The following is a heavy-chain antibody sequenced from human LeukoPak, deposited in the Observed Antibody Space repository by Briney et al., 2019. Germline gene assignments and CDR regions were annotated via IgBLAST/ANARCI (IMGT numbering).Heavy chain of an antibody. CDR2: ISSSSSTI. D-gene: IGHD2-15*01. Sequence: PGGSLRLSCAASGFTFSSYSMNWVRQAPGKGLEWVSYISSSSSTIYYADSVKGRFTISRDNAKNTLYLQMNSLRAEDTAVYYCAKDRWCSGGSCYRYYMDVWGKGTTVTISS. J-gene: IGHJ6*03. V-gene: IGHV3-48*01. CDR3: AKDRWCSGGSCYRYYMDV. CDR1: GFTFSSYS.